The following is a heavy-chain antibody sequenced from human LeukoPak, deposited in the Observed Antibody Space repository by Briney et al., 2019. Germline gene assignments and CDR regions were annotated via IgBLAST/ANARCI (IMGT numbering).Heavy chain of an antibody. Sequence: GASVKVSCKASGYTFTDYYLHWVRQAPGQGLEWMGWINPNSGGTNYAQKFQGRVTMTRDTSISTAYMELSRLRSDDTAVYYCATITTYGVKGGGAFDIWGQGTMVTVSS. CDR2: INPNSGGT. V-gene: IGHV1-2*02. D-gene: IGHD1-20*01. CDR3: ATITTYGVKGGGAFDI. CDR1: GYTFTDYY. J-gene: IGHJ3*02.